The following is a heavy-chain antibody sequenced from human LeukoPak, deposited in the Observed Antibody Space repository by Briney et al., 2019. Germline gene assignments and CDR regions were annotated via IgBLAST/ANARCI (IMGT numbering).Heavy chain of an antibody. Sequence: GGSLRLSCAASGFTFSSYAMHWVRQAPGKGLEWVAVILYDGSNKYYADSVKGRFTISRDNSKNTLYLQMNSLRAEDTAVYYCARESLDYYDSSGAFDIWGQGTMVTVSS. CDR3: ARESLDYYDSSGAFDI. CDR2: ILYDGSNK. CDR1: GFTFSSYA. V-gene: IGHV3-30*04. D-gene: IGHD3-22*01. J-gene: IGHJ3*02.